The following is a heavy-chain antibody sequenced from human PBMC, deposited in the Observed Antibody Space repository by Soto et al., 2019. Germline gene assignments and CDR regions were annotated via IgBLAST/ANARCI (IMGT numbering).Heavy chain of an antibody. J-gene: IGHJ6*03. D-gene: IGHD2-15*01. V-gene: IGHV3-7*01. CDR3: ARDQRDSGVAATYYYYYMDV. CDR2: IKQDGSEK. Sequence: GGSLRLSCAASGFTFSSYWMSWVRQAPGKGLEWVANIKQDGSEKYYVDSVKGRFTISRYNAKNSLYLQMNSLRAEDTAVYYCARDQRDSGVAATYYYYYMDVWGKGTTVTVSS. CDR1: GFTFSSYW.